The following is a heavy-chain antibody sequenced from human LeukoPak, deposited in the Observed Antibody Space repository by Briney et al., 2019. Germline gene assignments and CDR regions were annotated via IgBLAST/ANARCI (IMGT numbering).Heavy chain of an antibody. V-gene: IGHV1-46*01. J-gene: IGHJ4*02. CDR1: GYTFTSYY. CDR2: INPSGGST. CDR3: ASLRGAYGSGDYFDY. D-gene: IGHD5-12*01. Sequence: ASVKVSCKASGYTFTSYYMHWVRQAPRQGLEWMGIINPSGGSTSYAQKFQGRVTMTRDTSTSTVYMELSSLRSEDTAVYYCASLRGAYGSGDYFDYWGRGTLVTVSS.